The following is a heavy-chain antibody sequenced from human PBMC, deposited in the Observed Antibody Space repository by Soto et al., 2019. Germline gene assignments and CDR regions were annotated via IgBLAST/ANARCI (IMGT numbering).Heavy chain of an antibody. CDR1: GYTFTGYY. J-gene: IGHJ4*02. CDR2: INPNSGGT. CDR3: ARVPHGYTPFDY. Sequence: ASVKVSCKASGYTFTGYYMHWVRQAPGQGLEWMGWINPNSGGTNFAQKFQGRVTMTRDTSISTAYMELSRLRSDDTAVYYCARVPHGYTPFDYWGQGTLVTVS. V-gene: IGHV1-2*02. D-gene: IGHD5-12*01.